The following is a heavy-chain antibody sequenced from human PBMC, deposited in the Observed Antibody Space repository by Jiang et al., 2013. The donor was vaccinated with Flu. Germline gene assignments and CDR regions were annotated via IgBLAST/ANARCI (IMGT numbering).Heavy chain of an antibody. D-gene: IGHD3-22*01. CDR3: ARPADPITMIVVGFNFQH. V-gene: IGHV4-39*01. J-gene: IGHJ1*01. Sequence: SIHYSGSTYYNPSLKSRLTISVDSSKNQFSLQLNSVTAADSAVYYCARPADPITMIVVGFNFQHWGQGALVTVSS. CDR2: IHYSGST.